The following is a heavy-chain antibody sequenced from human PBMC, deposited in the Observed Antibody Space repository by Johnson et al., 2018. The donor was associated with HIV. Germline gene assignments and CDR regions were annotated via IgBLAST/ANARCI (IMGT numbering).Heavy chain of an antibody. V-gene: IGHV3-7*05. Sequence: VQLVESGGGLVQPGGSLRLSCAASGFTFRNHWMSWVRQAPGKGLEWVANINQDGSEKYYVGSLEGRFTISRDNVKNSLYLQMNSLRAEDTAVYFCARDPSLDAFDIWGQGTMVTVAS. CDR3: ARDPSLDAFDI. CDR1: GFTFRNHW. CDR2: INQDGSEK. J-gene: IGHJ3*02.